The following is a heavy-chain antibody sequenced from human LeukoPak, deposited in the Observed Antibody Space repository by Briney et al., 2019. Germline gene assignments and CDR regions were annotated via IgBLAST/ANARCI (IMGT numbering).Heavy chain of an antibody. CDR3: SRGRNTLNP. CDR1: GDSITTYF. CDR2: IYYTGST. J-gene: IGHJ5*02. V-gene: IGHV4-59*01. Sequence: SETLSLTCSVSGDSITTYFWTWIRQPPGKGLEWIGYIYYTGSTNYNPSLKSRVTMSVDSSKNQISLKLTSVTAADTAVYYCSRGRNTLNPWGQGSLVTVSS.